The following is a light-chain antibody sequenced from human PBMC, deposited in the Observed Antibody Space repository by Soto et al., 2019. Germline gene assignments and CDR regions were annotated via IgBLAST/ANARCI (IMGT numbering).Light chain of an antibody. Sequence: DIQLTQSPSTLSASVGDRVTITCRASQSISGWLACYQQKPGKAPKLLIYKASSLQCGVPSRFSGSGSWTKFTLTLISLQPDDLAFYYCQQYHVYPWTFDQETKVHVK. V-gene: IGKV1-5*03. CDR1: QSISGW. J-gene: IGKJ1*01. CDR3: QQYHVYPWT. CDR2: KAS.